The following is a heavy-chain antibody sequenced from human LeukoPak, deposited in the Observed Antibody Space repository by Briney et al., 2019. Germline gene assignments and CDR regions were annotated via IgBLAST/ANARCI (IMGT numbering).Heavy chain of an antibody. CDR2: IYTSGAT. CDR3: ARGGAYSKSHYLYYQFMDV. D-gene: IGHD4-11*01. J-gene: IGHJ6*03. V-gene: IGHV4-4*07. Sequence: SETLSLTCTVFGDSVDGFYWSWIRQAAGKGPEWLGRIYTSGATKCYPSLKSRVSMSIDTSKNQFSLKLSSVTAADTAVYYCARGGAYSKSHYLYYQFMDVWGKGTTVTVSS. CDR1: GDSVDGFY.